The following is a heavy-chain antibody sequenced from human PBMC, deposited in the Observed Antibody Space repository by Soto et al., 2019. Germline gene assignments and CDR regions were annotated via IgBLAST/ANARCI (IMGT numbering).Heavy chain of an antibody. V-gene: IGHV3-48*01. CDR3: ARPRETYSSGWYCYFDY. Sequence: GGSLRLSCAASGFTFSTYSMNWVRQAPGKGLEWVSFISSSGSTIYYADSVKGRFTISRDNAENSLYLQMNSLRAEDTALYYCARPRETYSSGWYCYFDYWGQGTLVTVSS. CDR1: GFTFSTYS. J-gene: IGHJ4*02. D-gene: IGHD6-19*01. CDR2: ISSSGSTI.